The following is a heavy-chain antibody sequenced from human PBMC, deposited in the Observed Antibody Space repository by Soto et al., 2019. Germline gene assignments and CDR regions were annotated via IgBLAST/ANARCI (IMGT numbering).Heavy chain of an antibody. V-gene: IGHV1-69*01. CDR2: IIPIFGTA. CDR3: ARGRGAYCGGDCYSDYFDY. CDR1: GGTFSSYA. D-gene: IGHD2-21*02. Sequence: VQLVQSGAEVKKPGSSVKVSCKASGGTFSSYAISWVRQAHGQGLEWMGGIIPIFGTANYAQKFQGRVTITADESTSTAYMELSSLRSEDTAVYYCARGRGAYCGGDCYSDYFDYWGQGTLVTVSS. J-gene: IGHJ4*02.